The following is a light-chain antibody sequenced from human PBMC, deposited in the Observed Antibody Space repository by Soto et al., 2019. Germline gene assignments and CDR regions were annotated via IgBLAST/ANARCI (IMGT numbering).Light chain of an antibody. J-gene: IGKJ1*01. Sequence: DIQLTQSPSSLSASVGDRVTITCRTSQNIGNYLNWYQQKPGKAPNLLIYASSTLQSGVPSRFSGSGSGTDFTLTISSLQPEDYATYCCQQSYRNPRTFGQGTKVDI. CDR2: ASS. CDR1: QNIGNY. CDR3: QQSYRNPRT. V-gene: IGKV1-39*01.